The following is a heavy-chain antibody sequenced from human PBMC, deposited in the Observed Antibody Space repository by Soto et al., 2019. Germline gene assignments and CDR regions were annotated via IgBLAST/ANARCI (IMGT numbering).Heavy chain of an antibody. CDR3: ARGWYGDY. CDR2: ISAHNGNT. D-gene: IGHD2-15*01. V-gene: IGHV1-18*01. J-gene: IGHJ4*02. Sequence: QVHLVQSGAEVKKPGASVKVSCKGSGYAFTTYGITWVRQAPGQGLERMGWISAHNGNTNYAQKPQGRVTVTRDTSTSTAYMELSSLRSDDTAVYYCARGWYGDYWGQGALVTVSS. CDR1: GYAFTTYG.